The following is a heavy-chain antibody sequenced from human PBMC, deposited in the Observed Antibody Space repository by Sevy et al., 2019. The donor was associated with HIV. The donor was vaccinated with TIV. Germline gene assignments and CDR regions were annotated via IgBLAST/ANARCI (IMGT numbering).Heavy chain of an antibody. V-gene: IGHV4-39*01. CDR3: VSTPGIQSWSGFSSYFDY. D-gene: IGHD5-18*01. CDR1: GASISSSRYY. Sequence: SETLSLTCTVSGASISSSRYYWVWIRQSPGKGLEWIGSIYYTGNTYYNPSLNSRVTISVDTSKNQFSLRLSSVTAADTAVYFCVSTPGIQSWSGFSSYFDYWGQGTLVTVSS. J-gene: IGHJ4*02. CDR2: IYYTGNT.